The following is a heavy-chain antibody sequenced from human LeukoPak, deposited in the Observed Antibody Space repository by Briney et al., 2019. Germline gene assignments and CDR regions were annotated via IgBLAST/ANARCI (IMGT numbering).Heavy chain of an antibody. Sequence: GGSLRLSCAASGFTFSDYYMSWIRQAPWKGLEWVSYISSSGSTIYYADSVKGRFTISRDNAKNSLYLQMNSLRAEDTAVYYCATSGVIQLWFGYYFGYWGQGTLVTVSS. CDR2: ISSSGSTI. V-gene: IGHV3-11*01. CDR3: ATSGVIQLWFGYYFGY. D-gene: IGHD5-18*01. CDR1: GFTFSDYY. J-gene: IGHJ4*02.